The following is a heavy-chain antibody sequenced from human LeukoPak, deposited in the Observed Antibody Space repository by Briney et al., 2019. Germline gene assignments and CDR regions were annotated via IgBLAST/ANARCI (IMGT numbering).Heavy chain of an antibody. CDR2: IYHSGST. V-gene: IGHV4-4*02. CDR3: ARAPYGSGSYYNDY. Sequence: SETLSLTCAVSGGSISSSNWWSWVRQPPGKGLEWIGEIYHSGSTNYNPSLKSRVTISVDKSKNQFSLKLSSVTAADTAVYYCARAPYGSGSYYNDYWGQGTLVTVSS. CDR1: GGSISSSNW. J-gene: IGHJ4*02. D-gene: IGHD3-10*01.